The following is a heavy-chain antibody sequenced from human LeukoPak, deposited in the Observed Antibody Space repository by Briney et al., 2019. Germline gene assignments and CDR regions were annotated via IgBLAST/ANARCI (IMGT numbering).Heavy chain of an antibody. CDR1: GYTFTGYY. CDR3: ARGGYDFVYYYYGTDV. J-gene: IGHJ6*02. V-gene: IGHV1-2*06. D-gene: IGHD3-3*01. CDR2: INPNSGGT. Sequence: APVKVSCKASGYTFTGYYMHWVRQAPGQGLEWMGRINPNSGGTNYAQKFQGRVTMTRDTSISTAYMELSRLRSDDTAVYYCARGGYDFVYYYYGTDVWGQGTTVTVSS.